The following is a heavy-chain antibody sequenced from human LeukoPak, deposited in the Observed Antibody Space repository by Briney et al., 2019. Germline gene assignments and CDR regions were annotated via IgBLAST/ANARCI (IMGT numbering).Heavy chain of an antibody. V-gene: IGHV3-21*01. Sequence: GGSLRLSCAAPGFTFSSYSMNWVRQAPGKGLEWVSSISSSSSYIYYADSVKGRFTISRDNAKNSLYLQMNSLRAEDTAVYYCAREYCSSTSCYTVEFDYWGQGTLVTVSS. CDR1: GFTFSSYS. D-gene: IGHD2-2*02. J-gene: IGHJ4*02. CDR2: ISSSSSYI. CDR3: AREYCSSTSCYTVEFDY.